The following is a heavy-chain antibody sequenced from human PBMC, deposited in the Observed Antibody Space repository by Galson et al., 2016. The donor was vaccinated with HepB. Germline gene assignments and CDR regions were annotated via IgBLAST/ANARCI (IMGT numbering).Heavy chain of an antibody. D-gene: IGHD5-24*01. V-gene: IGHV3-66*01. CDR3: ARDPDGTYTYNSRDVGV. CDR1: GLTISNNY. J-gene: IGHJ6*02. Sequence: SLRLSCAASGLTISNNYMIWVRQAPGKGLEWLSVIYSVGDTYYADSVRGKFIISRDISKNTLFLQMNNLRAEDTAVYYCARDPDGTYTYNSRDVGVWGQGTTVTVSS. CDR2: IYSVGDT.